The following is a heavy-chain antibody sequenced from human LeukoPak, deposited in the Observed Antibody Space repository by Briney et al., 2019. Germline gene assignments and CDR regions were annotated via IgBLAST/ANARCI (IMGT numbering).Heavy chain of an antibody. CDR1: GGSFSGYY. D-gene: IGHD2-2*02. CDR3: ARRARRCSSTSCYID. V-gene: IGHV4-34*01. CDR2: INHSGST. J-gene: IGHJ4*02. Sequence: SEILSLTCAVYGGSFSGYYWSWIRQPPGKGLEWIGEINHSGSTNYNPSLKSRVTMSGDTSKNQFSLKLSSVTAADTAVYYCARRARRCSSTSCYIDWGQGTLVIVSS.